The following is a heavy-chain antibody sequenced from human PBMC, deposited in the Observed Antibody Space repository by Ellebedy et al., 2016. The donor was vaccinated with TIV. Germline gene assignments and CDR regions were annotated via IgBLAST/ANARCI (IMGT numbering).Heavy chain of an antibody. J-gene: IGHJ5*02. CDR2: INHSGST. D-gene: IGHD3-22*01. CDR1: GGSFSGYY. V-gene: IGHV4-34*01. CDR3: ARGDTSSGYYDWFDP. Sequence: GSLRLXXAVYGGSFSGYYWSWIRQPPGKGLEWIGEINHSGSTNYNPSLKSRVTISVDTSKNQFSLKLSSVTAADTAVYYCARGDTSSGYYDWFDPWGQGTLVTVSS.